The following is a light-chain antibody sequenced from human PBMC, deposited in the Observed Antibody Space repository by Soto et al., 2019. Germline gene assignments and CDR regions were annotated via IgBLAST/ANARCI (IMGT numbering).Light chain of an antibody. J-gene: IGKJ4*01. Sequence: EIVLTQSPTTLSLSPGERATLSCRASQSINSHLAWYQQKPGQAPRLLMYDASNRATDIPARFSGSGSGTDFTLTISSLDPEDFAVYYCQQRSNWPLTFGRGPKVEIK. CDR2: DAS. CDR1: QSINSH. CDR3: QQRSNWPLT. V-gene: IGKV3-11*01.